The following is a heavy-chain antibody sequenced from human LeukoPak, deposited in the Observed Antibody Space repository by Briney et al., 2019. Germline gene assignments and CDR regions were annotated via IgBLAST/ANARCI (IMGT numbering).Heavy chain of an antibody. J-gene: IGHJ4*02. Sequence: SETLSLTCTVSGYSISRGFYWGWIRQPPGKGLECIGRIYHSGTTYYNPSLKSRVPIPVDTSKNQFSLKLSAVTAAATAVYYCAIFTFWGILAPDYWGQGPLVTVPS. V-gene: IGHV4-38-2*02. CDR3: AIFTFWGILAPDY. CDR1: GYSISRGFY. CDR2: IYHSGTT. D-gene: IGHD3-16*01.